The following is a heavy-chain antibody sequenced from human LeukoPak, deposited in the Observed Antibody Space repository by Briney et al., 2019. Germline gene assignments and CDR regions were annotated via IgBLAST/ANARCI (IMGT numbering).Heavy chain of an antibody. J-gene: IGHJ4*02. CDR3: ARSGSSGWYWYPWLDY. CDR2: INPNSGNT. Sequence: GASVKVSCKASGYTFTSYYMHWVRQAPGQGLEWMGWINPNSGNTGYAQKFQGRVTITRNTPLSTAYMELSSLRSEDTAVYYCARSGSSGWYWYPWLDYWGQGTLVTVSS. D-gene: IGHD6-19*01. CDR1: GYTFTSYY. V-gene: IGHV1-8*03.